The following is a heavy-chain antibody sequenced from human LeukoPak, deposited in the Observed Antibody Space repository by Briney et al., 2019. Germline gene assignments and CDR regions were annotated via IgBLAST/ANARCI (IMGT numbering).Heavy chain of an antibody. CDR2: IGGVST. V-gene: IGHV3-23*01. CDR1: GFTFSSSA. CDR3: ANRGPYYFDS. Sequence: GESLRLSCAASGFTFSSSAMAWVRQAPGKGLEWVSAIGGVSTYYADSVKGRFTISRDNSKSTLYLQMNSLRAEDTAVYYCANRGPYYFDSWGQGTLVTVSS. J-gene: IGHJ4*02. D-gene: IGHD3-10*01.